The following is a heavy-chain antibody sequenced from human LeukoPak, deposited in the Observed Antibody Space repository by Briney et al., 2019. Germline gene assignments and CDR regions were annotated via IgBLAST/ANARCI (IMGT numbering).Heavy chain of an antibody. Sequence: GASVKVSCKVSGYTLTELSMHWVRQAPGKGLEWMGGFDPEDGETIYAQKFQGRVTMTRDTSISTAYMELSRLRSDDTAVYFCARVGVTSTWHKYGYWGQGILVTVSS. CDR1: GYTLTELS. CDR2: FDPEDGET. D-gene: IGHD6-13*01. V-gene: IGHV1-24*01. J-gene: IGHJ4*02. CDR3: ARVGVTSTWHKYGY.